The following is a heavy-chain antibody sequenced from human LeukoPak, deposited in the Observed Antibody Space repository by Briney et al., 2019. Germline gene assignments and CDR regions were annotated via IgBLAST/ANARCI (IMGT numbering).Heavy chain of an antibody. CDR2: INPNSGGT. D-gene: IGHD2-2*01. CDR1: GYTFTNYG. J-gene: IGHJ4*02. CDR3: ATTPRGQYQLLYYFDY. Sequence: ASVKVSCKASGYTFTNYGVSWVRQAPGQGLEWMGWINPNSGGTNYAQKFQGRVTMTRDTSISTAYMELSRLRSDDTAVYYCATTPRGQYQLLYYFDYWGQGTLVTVSS. V-gene: IGHV1-2*02.